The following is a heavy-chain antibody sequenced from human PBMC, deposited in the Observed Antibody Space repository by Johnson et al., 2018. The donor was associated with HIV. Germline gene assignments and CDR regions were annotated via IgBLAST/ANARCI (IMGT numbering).Heavy chain of an antibody. D-gene: IGHD2-8*02. CDR2: INWTGGST. V-gene: IGHV3-20*04. CDR3: AKAQVLADDCFNV. Sequence: VQLVESGGDVVRPGGSLRLSCAASGFTFDDYDMTWVRQPPGKGLEWVSGINWTGGSTGYAESVKGRFTISRDNAKKSLFLEMNSLRAEDAAKDYCAKAQVLADDCFNVWGQGTVVTVSS. CDR1: GFTFDDYD. J-gene: IGHJ3*01.